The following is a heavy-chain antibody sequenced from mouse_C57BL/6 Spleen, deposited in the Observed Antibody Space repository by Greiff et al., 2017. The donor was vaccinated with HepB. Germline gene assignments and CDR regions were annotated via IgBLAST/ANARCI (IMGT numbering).Heavy chain of an antibody. D-gene: IGHD2-3*01. J-gene: IGHJ1*03. CDR1: GFTFSSYA. V-gene: IGHV5-4*01. CDR3: AFDGYYRYFDV. Sequence: EVQVVESGGGLVKPGGSLKLSCAASGFTFSSYAMSWVRQTPEKRLEWVATISDGGSYTYYPDNVKGRFTISRDNAKNNLYLQMSHLKSEDTAMYYCAFDGYYRYFDVWGTGTTVTVSS. CDR2: ISDGGSYT.